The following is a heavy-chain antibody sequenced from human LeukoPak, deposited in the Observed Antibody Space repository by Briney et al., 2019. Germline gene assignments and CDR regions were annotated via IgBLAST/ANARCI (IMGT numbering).Heavy chain of an antibody. D-gene: IGHD1-1*01. V-gene: IGHV5-51*01. CDR2: IYPGDSDT. J-gene: IGHJ5*02. CDR1: GYSFTSYR. Sequence: GEFLKISCKGSGYSFTSYRIGWVRQMPGKGLEWMGIIYPGDSDTRYSPSFQGQVTISADKSISTASLQWSSLKASDTAMYYCARRGTENWFDPWGQGTLVTVSS. CDR3: ARRGTENWFDP.